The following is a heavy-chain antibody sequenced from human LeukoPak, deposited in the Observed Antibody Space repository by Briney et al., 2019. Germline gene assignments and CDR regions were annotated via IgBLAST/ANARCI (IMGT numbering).Heavy chain of an antibody. CDR3: ARAFDTPMAESSHY. CDR1: GFTFSSYS. D-gene: IGHD5-18*01. Sequence: GGSLRLSCAASGFTFSSYSMNWVRQAPGKGLEWVSSISSGSSDINYADSVKGRFTISRDDAKNSLFLQMNGLRAEDTAVYYCARAFDTPMAESSHYWDQGTLVTVSS. J-gene: IGHJ4*02. CDR2: ISSGSSDI. V-gene: IGHV3-21*01.